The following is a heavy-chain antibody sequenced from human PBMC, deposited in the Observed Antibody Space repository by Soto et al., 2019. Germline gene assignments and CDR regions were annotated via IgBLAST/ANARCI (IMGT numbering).Heavy chain of an antibody. V-gene: IGHV4-59*01. J-gene: IGHJ4*02. D-gene: IGHD3-10*01. CDR2: IYYSGST. CDR1: GGSISSYY. Sequence: TLSLTCTVSGGSISSYYWSWIRQPPGKGLEWIGYIYYSGSTNYNPSLKSRVTISVDTSKNQFSLKLSSLTAADTAVYYCARDLFGDYFDYWGQGTLVTVSS. CDR3: ARDLFGDYFDY.